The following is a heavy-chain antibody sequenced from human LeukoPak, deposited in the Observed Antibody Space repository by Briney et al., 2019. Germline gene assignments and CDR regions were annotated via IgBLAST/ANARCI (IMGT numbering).Heavy chain of an antibody. CDR1: GYTFTNYG. CDR3: ARQGYSGHSQAAADY. D-gene: IGHD4-23*01. CDR2: ISAYNGNT. V-gene: IGHV1-18*01. J-gene: IGHJ4*02. Sequence: ASVKVSCKASGYTFTNYGISWVRQAPGQGLEWLGWISAYNGNTNYAQKLQDRVTMTTDTSTTTAYMEVSSLRSDDTAVYYCARQGYSGHSQAAADYWGQGTLVTVSS.